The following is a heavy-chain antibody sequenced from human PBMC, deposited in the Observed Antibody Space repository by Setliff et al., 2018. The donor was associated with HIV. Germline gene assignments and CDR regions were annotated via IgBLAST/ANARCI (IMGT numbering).Heavy chain of an antibody. CDR3: ARGPPNYFDY. Sequence: PGGSLRLSCVASGFTFSTFAMHWVRQAPGKGLEWVSVISYDGSRISYADSVKGRFTISRHNSKNTLYLQMNSLRAEDTAVYYCARGPPNYFDYWGQGTLVTVSS. J-gene: IGHJ4*02. CDR2: ISYDGSRI. V-gene: IGHV3-30*01. CDR1: GFTFSTFA.